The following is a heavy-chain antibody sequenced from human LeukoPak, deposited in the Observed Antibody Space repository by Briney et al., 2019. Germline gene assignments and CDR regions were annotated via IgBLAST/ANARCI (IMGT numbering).Heavy chain of an antibody. J-gene: IGHJ4*02. Sequence: GGSLRLSCAVSGFTFSSYAMSWVRQAPGKGLEWVSAISGSGGSTYYADSVKGRFTISRDNSKNTLYLQMNSLRAEDTAVYYCAKDAFRGVITPLDYWGQGTLVTVSS. CDR2: ISGSGGST. CDR3: AKDAFRGVITPLDY. CDR1: GFTFSSYA. V-gene: IGHV3-23*01. D-gene: IGHD3-10*01.